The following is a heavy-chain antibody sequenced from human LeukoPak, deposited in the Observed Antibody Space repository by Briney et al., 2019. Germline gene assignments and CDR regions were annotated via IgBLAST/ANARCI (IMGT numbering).Heavy chain of an antibody. CDR3: AREGIVPAARDYYYYYGMDV. Sequence: GASLRLSCAASGFTFSSYAMSWVRQAPGKGLEWVSSISSSSSYIYYADSVKGRFTISRDNAKNSLYLQMNSLRAEDTAVYYCAREGIVPAARDYYYYYGMDVWGKGTTVTVSS. CDR2: ISSSSSYI. J-gene: IGHJ6*04. CDR1: GFTFSSYA. V-gene: IGHV3-21*01. D-gene: IGHD2-2*01.